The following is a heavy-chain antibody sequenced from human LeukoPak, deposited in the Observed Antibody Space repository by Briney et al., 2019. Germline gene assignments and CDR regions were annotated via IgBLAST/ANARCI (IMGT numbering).Heavy chain of an antibody. CDR1: GSTFNNFF. J-gene: IGHJ4*02. V-gene: IGHV1-18*01. Sequence: GASVKVSCKASGSTFNNFFISWVRQAPGQGLEWVGWISPHSHTTHYAEKFQGRVTMTTDTSTTTVYMELRSLRSDDTAVYLCARGQTMYYWGQGTPVTVSS. CDR3: ARGQTMYY. D-gene: IGHD3-10*02. CDR2: ISPHSHTT.